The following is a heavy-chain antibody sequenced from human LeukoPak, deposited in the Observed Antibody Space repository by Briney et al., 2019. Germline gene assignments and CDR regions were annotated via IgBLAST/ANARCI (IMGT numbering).Heavy chain of an antibody. CDR2: IYPRDSDT. V-gene: IGHV5-51*01. CDR1: GYNFTTYW. J-gene: IGHJ6*02. D-gene: IGHD3-22*01. Sequence: GESLKISCKGSGYNFTTYWIGWVRQMPGKGLEWMGIIYPRDSDTRYSPSFQGQVTLSADKSISTAYLQWSSLKASDTAMYYCARHHYYDSSGYVYGMDVWGQGTTVTVSS. CDR3: ARHHYYDSSGYVYGMDV.